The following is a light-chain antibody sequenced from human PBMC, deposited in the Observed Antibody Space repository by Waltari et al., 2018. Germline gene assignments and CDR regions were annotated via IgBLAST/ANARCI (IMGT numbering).Light chain of an antibody. CDR2: KAS. V-gene: IGKV1-5*03. Sequence: DIQMTQSPSTLSASVGDRVTITCRASQSLSNWLAWYQQKPWKAPKVLIYKASTLESGGPSKFSRSGSWTEFTLTISSLQPDDFATYYCQQYRNLWTFGQGTKVEIK. J-gene: IGKJ1*01. CDR3: QQYRNLWT. CDR1: QSLSNW.